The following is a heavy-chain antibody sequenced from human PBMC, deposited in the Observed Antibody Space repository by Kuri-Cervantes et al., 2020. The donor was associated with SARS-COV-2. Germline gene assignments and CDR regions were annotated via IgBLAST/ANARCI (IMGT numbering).Heavy chain of an antibody. Sequence: GESLKISCAASGFTFSSYAMSWVRQAPGKGLEWVSAISGSGGSTYYADSVKGRFTISRDNAKNTLNLQMNSLRAEDTAVYYCTRVSLTAMVPWGQGTLVTVSS. V-gene: IGHV3-23*01. CDR1: GFTFSSYA. CDR2: ISGSGGST. J-gene: IGHJ5*02. D-gene: IGHD5-18*01. CDR3: TRVSLTAMVP.